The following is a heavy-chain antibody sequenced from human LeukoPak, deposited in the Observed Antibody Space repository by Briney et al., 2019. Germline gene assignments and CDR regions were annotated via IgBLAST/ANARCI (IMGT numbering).Heavy chain of an antibody. CDR1: GFTFNTYA. V-gene: IGHV3-23*01. J-gene: IGHJ3*01. D-gene: IGHD6-13*01. CDR2: LSNTGGNS. CDR3: AKFRLPASGTGLDAFDF. Sequence: PGGSLRLSCAASGFTFNTYAMNWVRQAPGKGLEWVSALSNTGGNSYYADSVRARFTISRDNSKNTLCLRMDSLRAEDTAVYYCAKFRLPASGTGLDAFDFWGQGTTVIVSS.